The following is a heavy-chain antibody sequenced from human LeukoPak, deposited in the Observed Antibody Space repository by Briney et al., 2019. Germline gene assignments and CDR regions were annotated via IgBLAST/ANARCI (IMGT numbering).Heavy chain of an antibody. CDR1: GYTFTSYG. CDR3: ARERVAVVVVPAAIRFGYYYYGMDV. CDR2: ISAYNGNI. D-gene: IGHD2-2*01. Sequence: GASVKVSCKASGYTFTSYGISWVRQAPGQGLEWMGWISAYNGNINYAQKLQGRVTMTTDTSTSTAYMELRSLRSDDTAVYYCARERVAVVVVPAAIRFGYYYYGMDVWGQGTTVTVSS. V-gene: IGHV1-18*01. J-gene: IGHJ6*02.